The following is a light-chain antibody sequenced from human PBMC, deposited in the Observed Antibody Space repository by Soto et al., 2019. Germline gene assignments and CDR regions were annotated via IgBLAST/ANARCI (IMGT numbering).Light chain of an antibody. CDR3: SSYTSSSTYV. V-gene: IGLV2-14*01. CDR2: DVS. Sequence: SALTQPASVSGSPGQSITISCTGTSSDVGGYNYVSWYQQHPDKAPKLMIYDVSNRPSGVSNRFSGSKSGNTASLTISGLQAEDEADYYCSSYTSSSTYVFGTGTKLTVL. J-gene: IGLJ1*01. CDR1: SSDVGGYNY.